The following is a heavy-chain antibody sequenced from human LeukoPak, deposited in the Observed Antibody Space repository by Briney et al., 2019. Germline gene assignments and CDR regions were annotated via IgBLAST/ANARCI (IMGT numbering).Heavy chain of an antibody. CDR3: ARDAGGSRLDY. CDR2: ISSSSSYI. V-gene: IGHV3-21*01. D-gene: IGHD3-16*01. Sequence: PGGSLRLSCAASGFTFSSYSTKWVRQAPGRGVEWVSSISSSSSYIYYADSLKGRFTISRDNAKNSLYLQMNSLRAEDTAVYYCARDAGGSRLDYCGQGPLVPVSS. CDR1: GFTFSSYS. J-gene: IGHJ4*02.